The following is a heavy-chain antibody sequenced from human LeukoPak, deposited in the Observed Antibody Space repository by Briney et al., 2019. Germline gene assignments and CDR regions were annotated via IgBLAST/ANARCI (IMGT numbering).Heavy chain of an antibody. CDR3: ARGGLRLTPLGD. D-gene: IGHD4-17*01. Sequence: ASVKVSCKASGYTFTSYAMHWVRQAPGQRLEWMGWINAGNGNTKYSQKFQGRVTITRDTSASTAYMELSSLRSEDTAVYYCARGGLRLTPLGDWGQGTLVTVSS. V-gene: IGHV1-3*01. CDR1: GYTFTSYA. J-gene: IGHJ4*02. CDR2: INAGNGNT.